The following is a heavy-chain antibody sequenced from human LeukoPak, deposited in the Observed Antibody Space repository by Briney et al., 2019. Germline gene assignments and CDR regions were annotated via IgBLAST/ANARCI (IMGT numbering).Heavy chain of an antibody. D-gene: IGHD3-22*01. CDR3: ARSVITMTTFDY. Sequence: SETLSLTCTVSGGSISSGSYYWSWIRQPAGKGLEWIGRIYTSGSTNHNPSLKSRVTISVDTSKNQFSLKLSSVTAADTAVYYCARSVITMTTFDYWGQGTLVTVSS. J-gene: IGHJ4*02. V-gene: IGHV4-61*02. CDR2: IYTSGST. CDR1: GGSISSGSYY.